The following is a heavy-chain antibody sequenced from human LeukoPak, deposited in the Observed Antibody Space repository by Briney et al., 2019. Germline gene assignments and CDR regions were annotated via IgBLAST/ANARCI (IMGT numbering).Heavy chain of an antibody. CDR1: GFTFSSYW. CDR2: IKQDGSEK. D-gene: IGHD3-10*01. V-gene: IGHV3-7*01. J-gene: IGHJ4*02. CDR3: ARDRGLLWFGELYLPLDY. Sequence: PGGSLRLSCAASGFTFSSYWMSWVRQAPGKGLEWVANIKQDGSEKYYVDSVKGRFTISRDNAKNSLYLQMNSLRAEDTAVYYCARDRGLLWFGELYLPLDYWGQGTLVTVSS.